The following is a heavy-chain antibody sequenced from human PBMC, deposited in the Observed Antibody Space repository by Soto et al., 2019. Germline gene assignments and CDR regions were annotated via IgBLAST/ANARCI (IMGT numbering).Heavy chain of an antibody. CDR3: ARDITIFGVVLYYYYGMDV. Sequence: GASVKVSCKASGYTFTSYYMHWVRQAPGQGLEWMGIINPSGGSTSYAQKFQGRVTMTRDTSTSTVYMELSSLRSEDTAVYYCARDITIFGVVLYYYYGMDVWGQGTTVTVSS. CDR2: INPSGGST. CDR1: GYTFTSYY. J-gene: IGHJ6*02. D-gene: IGHD3-3*01. V-gene: IGHV1-46*01.